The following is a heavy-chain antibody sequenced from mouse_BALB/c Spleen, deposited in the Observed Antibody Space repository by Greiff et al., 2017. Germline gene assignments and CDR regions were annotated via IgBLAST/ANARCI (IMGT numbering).Heavy chain of an antibody. CDR1: GYSITSGYY. J-gene: IGHJ3*01. V-gene: IGHV3-6*02. CDR3: ASYYYGSPWFAY. Sequence: ESGPGLVKPSQSLSLTCSVTGYSITSGYYWNWIRQFPGNKLEWMGYISYDGSNNYNPSLKNRISITRDTSKNQFFLKLNSVTTEDTATYYCASYYYGSPWFAYWGQGTLVTVSA. D-gene: IGHD1-1*01. CDR2: ISYDGSN.